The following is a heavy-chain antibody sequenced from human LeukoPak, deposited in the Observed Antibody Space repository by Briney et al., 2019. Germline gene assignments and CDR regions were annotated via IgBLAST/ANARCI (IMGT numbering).Heavy chain of an antibody. Sequence: ASVTVSCKASGGTFSSYTTSWVRQAPGQGLEWVGRIIPILGIANYTQKFQGRVTITADKSTSTAYMELSSLRSEDTAVYYCARDYYDSSGYSLDYWGQGTLVTVSS. J-gene: IGHJ4*02. CDR1: GGTFSSYT. CDR2: IIPILGIA. D-gene: IGHD3-22*01. CDR3: ARDYYDSSGYSLDY. V-gene: IGHV1-69*04.